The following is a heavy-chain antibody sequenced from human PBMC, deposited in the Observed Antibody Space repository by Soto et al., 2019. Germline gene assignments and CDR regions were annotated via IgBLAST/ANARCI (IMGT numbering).Heavy chain of an antibody. CDR1: GFTFSSYG. D-gene: IGHD5-12*01. CDR2: IWYDGSNK. Sequence: QVQLVESGGGVVQPGRSLRLSCAASGFTFSSYGMHWVRQAPGKGLEWVAVIWYDGSNKYYADSVKGRFTISRDNSKNTLYLQMNSLRAEDTAVYYCARDRRWLQCLVDYWGQGTLVTVSS. J-gene: IGHJ4*02. V-gene: IGHV3-33*01. CDR3: ARDRRWLQCLVDY.